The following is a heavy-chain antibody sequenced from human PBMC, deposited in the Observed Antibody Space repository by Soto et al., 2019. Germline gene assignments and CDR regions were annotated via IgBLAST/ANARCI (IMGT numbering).Heavy chain of an antibody. CDR3: ARDRYMVRGVIDY. D-gene: IGHD3-10*01. J-gene: IGHJ4*02. CDR1: GFTFSSYG. V-gene: IGHV3-21*05. Sequence: GGSLRLSCAASGFTFSSYGMHWVRQAPGKGLEWVSYISSSSSYTNYADSVKGRFTISRDNAKNSLYLQMNSLRAEDTAVYYCARDRYMVRGVIDYWGQGTLVTVSS. CDR2: ISSSSSYT.